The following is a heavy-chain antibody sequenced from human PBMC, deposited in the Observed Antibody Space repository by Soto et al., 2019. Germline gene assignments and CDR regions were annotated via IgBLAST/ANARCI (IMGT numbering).Heavy chain of an antibody. J-gene: IGHJ6*02. CDR2: IYYSGST. Sequence: PSETLSLTCTVSGGSISSGDYYWSWIRQPPGKGLEWIGYIYYSGSTYYNPSLKSRVTISVDTSKNQFSLKLSSVTAADTAVYYCARGQYSSSWQGDYFYGMDVWGQGTTVTVSS. D-gene: IGHD6-13*01. V-gene: IGHV4-30-4*01. CDR1: GGSISSGDYY. CDR3: ARGQYSSSWQGDYFYGMDV.